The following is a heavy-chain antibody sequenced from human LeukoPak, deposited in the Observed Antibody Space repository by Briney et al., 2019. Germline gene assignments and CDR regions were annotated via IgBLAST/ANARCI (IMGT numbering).Heavy chain of an antibody. D-gene: IGHD2-2*01. CDR1: GYTFTGYY. CDR2: INPNSGGT. V-gene: IGHV1-2*02. Sequence: GASVKVSCKASGYTFTGYYMHWVRQAPGQGLEWMGWINPNSGGTNYAQKFQGRVTMTRDTSISTAYMELSRLRSYDTAVYYCARDRAGGSSSTSYTIDYWGQGTLVTVSS. CDR3: ARDRAGGSSSTSYTIDY. J-gene: IGHJ4*02.